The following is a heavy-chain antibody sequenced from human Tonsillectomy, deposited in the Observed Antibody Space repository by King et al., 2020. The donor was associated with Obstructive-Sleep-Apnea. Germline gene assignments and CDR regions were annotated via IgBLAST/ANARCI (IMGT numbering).Heavy chain of an antibody. CDR3: ARLRGYCSGGGCYGYFDL. CDR1: GDSISSGGHY. CDR2: IYYSGST. V-gene: IGHV4-31*03. J-gene: IGHJ2*01. D-gene: IGHD2-15*01. Sequence: VQLQESGPGLVKPSQTLSLTCTVSGDSISSGGHYWTWIRQHPGKGLEWIVHIYYSGSTYYNPSLKSRVTMSIDTYKKQFSLKLSSMTAADTAVYYCARLRGYCSGGGCYGYFDLWGRGTLVTASS.